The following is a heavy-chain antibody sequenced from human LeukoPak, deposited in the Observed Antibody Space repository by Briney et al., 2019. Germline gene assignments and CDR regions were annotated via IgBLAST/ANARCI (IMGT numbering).Heavy chain of an antibody. CDR1: GGSISSYY. CDR2: INHSGST. J-gene: IGHJ4*02. CDR3: ARTTDTAMVKFFDY. D-gene: IGHD5-18*01. Sequence: SETLSLTCTVSGGSISSYYWSWIRQPPGKGLEWIGEINHSGSTNYNPSLKSRVTISVDTSKNQFSLKQSSVTAADTAVYYCARTTDTAMVKFFDYWGQGTLVTVSS. V-gene: IGHV4-34*01.